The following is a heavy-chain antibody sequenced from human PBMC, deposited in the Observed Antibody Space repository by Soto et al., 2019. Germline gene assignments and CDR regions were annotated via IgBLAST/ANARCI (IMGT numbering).Heavy chain of an antibody. J-gene: IGHJ4*02. CDR2: ISYDGSNK. V-gene: IGHV3-30*18. CDR1: GFTFSSYG. CDR3: AKNHPGY. Sequence: LRLSCAASGFTFSSYGMHWVRQAPGKGLEWVAVISYDGSNKYYADSVKGRFTISRDNSKNTLYLQMNSLRAEDTAVYYCAKNHPGYWGQGTLVTVSS.